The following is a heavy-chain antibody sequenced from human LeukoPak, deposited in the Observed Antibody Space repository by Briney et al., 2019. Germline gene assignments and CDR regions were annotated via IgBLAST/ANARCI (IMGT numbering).Heavy chain of an antibody. CDR1: GYSFTSYW. CDR3: ARPQYGSRAPLDY. D-gene: IGHD4-17*01. J-gene: IGHJ4*02. V-gene: IGHV5-51*01. Sequence: GGSLKISCKGSGYSFTSYWIVWVRQMPGKGLEWMWIIYPGDSDTRYSPSFQGQVTISADKSISTAYLQWSSLKASDTAMYYCARPQYGSRAPLDYWGQGTLVTVSS. CDR2: IYPGDSDT.